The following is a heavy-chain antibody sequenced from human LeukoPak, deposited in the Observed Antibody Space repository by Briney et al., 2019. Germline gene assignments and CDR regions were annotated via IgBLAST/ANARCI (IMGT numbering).Heavy chain of an antibody. CDR3: ARKVGATLGY. CDR1: GGSISSSNYY. D-gene: IGHD1-26*01. CDR2: FYYSGST. V-gene: IGHV4-39*01. Sequence: SETLSLTCTVSGGSISSSNYYWGWIRQPPGKGLEWIGSFYYSGSTYYNPSLKSRVTISVDTSKNQFSLKLSSVTAADTAVYYCARKVGATLGYWGQGTLVTVSS. J-gene: IGHJ4*02.